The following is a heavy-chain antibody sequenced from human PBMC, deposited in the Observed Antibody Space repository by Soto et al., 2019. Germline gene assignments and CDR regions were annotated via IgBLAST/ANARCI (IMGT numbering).Heavy chain of an antibody. CDR2: IKQDGSEK. CDR1: GFTVSSYW. V-gene: IGHV3-7*01. J-gene: IGHJ4*02. D-gene: IGHD4-17*01. Sequence: EVQLVESEGGLVQPGGSLRLSCAASGFTVSSYWMSWVRQAPGKGLEWVANIKQDGSEKYYVDSVKGRFTISRDNAKNSLYLQMNSLRAEDTAVYYCAIPGGDYGDYPYFDYWGQGTLVTVSS. CDR3: AIPGGDYGDYPYFDY.